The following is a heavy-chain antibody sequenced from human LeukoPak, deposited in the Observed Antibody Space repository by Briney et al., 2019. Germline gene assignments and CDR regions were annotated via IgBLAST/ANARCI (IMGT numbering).Heavy chain of an antibody. V-gene: IGHV1-69*05. D-gene: IGHD3-22*01. CDR2: IIPIFGTA. Sequence: GASVKVSCKASGGTFSSYAISWVRQAPGQGPEWMGGIIPIFGTANYAQKFQGRVTITTDESTSTAYMELSSLRSEDTAVYYCARGSYYYDSSGPTVPSNYYMDVWGKGTTVTFSS. CDR3: ARGSYYYDSSGPTVPSNYYMDV. J-gene: IGHJ6*03. CDR1: GGTFSSYA.